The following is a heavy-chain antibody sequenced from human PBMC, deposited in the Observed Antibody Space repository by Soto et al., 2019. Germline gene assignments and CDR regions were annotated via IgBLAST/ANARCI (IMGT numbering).Heavy chain of an antibody. Sequence: QVQLVQSGAEVREPGASVKVSCKASGYNFASNHMHWVRQTPGQGLEWMGIINPSDDSTSYAQKFRGRGTVTRDTPTSTVYMALSGLTSEDTAVYYCARDRFGSWTFDYWGQGTLVTVSS. J-gene: IGHJ4*02. CDR3: ARDRFGSWTFDY. V-gene: IGHV1-46*01. CDR1: GYNFASNH. CDR2: INPSDDST. D-gene: IGHD6-13*01.